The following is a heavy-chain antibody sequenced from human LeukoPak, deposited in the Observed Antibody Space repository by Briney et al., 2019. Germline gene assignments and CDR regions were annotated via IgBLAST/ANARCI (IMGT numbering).Heavy chain of an antibody. Sequence: GGSLRLSCAASGFTFSSYAMSWVRQAPGEGLEWVSAISGSGGSTYYADSVKGRFTISRDNSKNTLYLQMNSLRAEDTAVYYCATHSSSWYEYFQHWGQGTLVTVSS. CDR3: ATHSSSWYEYFQH. CDR2: ISGSGGST. J-gene: IGHJ1*01. CDR1: GFTFSSYA. D-gene: IGHD6-13*01. V-gene: IGHV3-23*01.